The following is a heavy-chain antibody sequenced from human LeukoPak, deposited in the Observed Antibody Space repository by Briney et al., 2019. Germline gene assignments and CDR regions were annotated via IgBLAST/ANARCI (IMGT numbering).Heavy chain of an antibody. CDR1: GGTFSSYA. V-gene: IGHV1-69*06. J-gene: IGHJ4*02. Sequence: SVKVSCKASGGTFSSYAISWVRQAPGQGLEWMGGIIPIFGTANCAQKFQGRVTITADKSTSTAYMELSSLRSEDTAVYYCARGEDIVVVPAALDYWGQGTLVTVSS. CDR2: IIPIFGTA. CDR3: ARGEDIVVVPAALDY. D-gene: IGHD2-2*01.